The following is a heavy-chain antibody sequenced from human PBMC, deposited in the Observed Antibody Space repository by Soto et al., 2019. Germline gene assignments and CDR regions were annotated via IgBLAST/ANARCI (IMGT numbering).Heavy chain of an antibody. D-gene: IGHD3-10*01. V-gene: IGHV1-18*01. CDR1: GYTFTSYG. CDR3: ARDVTMDRAFDI. J-gene: IGHJ3*02. Sequence: QVQLLQSGAEVKKPGASVKVSCKASGYTFTSYGISWVRQAPGQGLEWMGWISAYNVNTKDAQKLQGRVTMTTETSTSTAYMELRSLRSDETAVYYCARDVTMDRAFDIWGQGTMVTVSS. CDR2: ISAYNVNT.